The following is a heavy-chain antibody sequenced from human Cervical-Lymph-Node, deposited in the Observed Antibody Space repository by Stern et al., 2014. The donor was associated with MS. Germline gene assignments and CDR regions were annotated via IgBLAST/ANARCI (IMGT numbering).Heavy chain of an antibody. D-gene: IGHD6-13*01. CDR2: NFPVFEPP. J-gene: IGHJ5*02. V-gene: IGHV1-69*01. CDR1: GGTFSKFP. CDR3: ALSSETSDRWYSLGYDL. Sequence: VQLVEFGSEVTKPGSSVKVSCKASGGTFSKFPSRWVRQAPGQGLEWMGGNFPVFEPPACDKEFRGRVTITADVSTSTVYMELSSLRSDDTAVYYCALSSETSDRWYSLGYDLWGQGTLVTVSS.